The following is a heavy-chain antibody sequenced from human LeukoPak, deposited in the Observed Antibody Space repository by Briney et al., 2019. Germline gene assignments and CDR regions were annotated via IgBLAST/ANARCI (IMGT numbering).Heavy chain of an antibody. J-gene: IGHJ6*02. D-gene: IGHD3-16*01. V-gene: IGHV4-59*02. CDR2: LHYSGKA. CDR3: AKFGADYDMAV. CDR1: RGSASGSY. Sequence: SETLSLTCSVLRGSASGSYWTWVRQPPGKGLEWICPLHYSGKADYNPSLKSRITISVDTSKNEIPLRMSSMTAADTGIYYCAKFGADYDMAVWGQGTTVTVSS.